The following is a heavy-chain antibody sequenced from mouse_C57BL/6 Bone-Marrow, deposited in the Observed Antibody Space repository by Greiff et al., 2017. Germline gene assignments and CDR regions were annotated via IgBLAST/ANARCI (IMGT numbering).Heavy chain of an antibody. J-gene: IGHJ4*01. CDR2: INPNYGTT. CDR3: ARGYDYDYAMDY. D-gene: IGHD2-4*01. Sequence: VQLKESGPELVKPGASVKISCKASGYSFTDYNMNWVKQSNGKSLEWIGVINPNYGTTSYNQKFKGKATLTVDQSSSTAYIQLNSRTSEDSSVYYCARGYDYDYAMDYWGQGTSVTVSS. V-gene: IGHV1-39*01. CDR1: GYSFTDYN.